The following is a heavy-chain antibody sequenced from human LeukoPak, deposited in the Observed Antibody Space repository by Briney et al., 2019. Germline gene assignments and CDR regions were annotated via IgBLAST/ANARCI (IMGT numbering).Heavy chain of an antibody. CDR2: INSDGSST. CDR1: GFTFSSYW. Sequence: PGGSLRLSCAASGFTFSSYWMHWVRQAPGNGLVWVSRINSDGSSTSYADSVNGRFTISRDNAKNTLYLQMNSLRAEDTAVYYCARDSGYSGLWGTFGGVIEDKALDYWGQGTLVTVSS. D-gene: IGHD3-16*02. V-gene: IGHV3-74*01. CDR3: ARDSGYSGLWGTFGGVIEDKALDY. J-gene: IGHJ4*02.